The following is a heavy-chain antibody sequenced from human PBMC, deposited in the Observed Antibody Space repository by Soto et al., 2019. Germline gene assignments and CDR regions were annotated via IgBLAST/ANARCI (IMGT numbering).Heavy chain of an antibody. CDR1: GFTFSNAW. CDR2: IKSKTDGGTT. D-gene: IGHD1-26*01. CDR3: TTDPGYSGKYYYYYYGMDV. V-gene: IGHV3-15*07. Sequence: SLRLSCAASGFTFSNAWMNWVRQAPGKGLEWVGRIKSKTDGGTTDYAAPVKGRFTISRDDSKNTLYLQMNSLKTEDTAVYYCTTDPGYSGKYYYYYYGMDVWGQGTTVTVSS. J-gene: IGHJ6*02.